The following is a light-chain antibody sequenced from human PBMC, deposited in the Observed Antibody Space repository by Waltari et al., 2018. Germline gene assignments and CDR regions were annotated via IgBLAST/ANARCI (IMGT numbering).Light chain of an antibody. CDR3: CSYAGSYTWI. J-gene: IGLJ2*01. Sequence: QSALTQPRSVSGSPGQSVTISCTGSSSDVGYYNFVSWYQQHPGKVPKLMLYDVTKRPSGVPNRFSGSKSGNTASLTISGLQAEDEADYYCCSYAGSYTWIFGGGTKVTVL. CDR1: SSDVGYYNF. CDR2: DVT. V-gene: IGLV2-11*01.